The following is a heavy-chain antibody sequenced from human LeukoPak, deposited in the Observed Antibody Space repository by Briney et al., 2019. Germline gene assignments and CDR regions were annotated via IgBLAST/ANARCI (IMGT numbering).Heavy chain of an antibody. D-gene: IGHD3-22*01. Sequence: ASVKVSCKASGGTFSSYAISWVLQAPGQGLEWMGRIIPILGIANYAQKFQGRVTITADKSTSTAYMELSSLRSEDTAVYYCARASYYYDSSGLIDYWGQGTLVTVSS. V-gene: IGHV1-69*04. CDR3: ARASYYYDSSGLIDY. CDR1: GGTFSSYA. J-gene: IGHJ4*02. CDR2: IIPILGIA.